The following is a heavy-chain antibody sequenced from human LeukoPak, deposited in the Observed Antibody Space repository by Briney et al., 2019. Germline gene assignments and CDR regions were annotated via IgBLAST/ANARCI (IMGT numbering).Heavy chain of an antibody. J-gene: IGHJ6*02. CDR2: ISSSVSTV. D-gene: IGHD2-21*01. CDR1: GFTFSGYD. V-gene: IGHV3-48*03. CDR3: ARVLPYSHALDV. Sequence: GGSLRLSCAASGFTFSGYDMNWVRQAPGKGLEWVSYISSSVSTVDYAESLKGRFTISRDNAKNSLYLQMNSLRAEDTALYYCARVLPYSHALDVWGQGTTVTVS.